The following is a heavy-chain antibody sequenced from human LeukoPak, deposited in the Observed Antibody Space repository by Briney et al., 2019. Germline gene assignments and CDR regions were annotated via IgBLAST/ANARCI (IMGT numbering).Heavy chain of an antibody. J-gene: IGHJ6*02. V-gene: IGHV1-3*01. Sequence: EASVKVSCTASGYTFTIYAMHWVRQAPGQRLEWMGWINGGNGNTRYSQKLQGRVTITRDTSANTVYMELSSLRSGDTAVYYCARDDWNYKFTIHSYYYGMDVWGQGTTVTVSS. D-gene: IGHD1-7*01. CDR2: INGGNGNT. CDR3: ARDDWNYKFTIHSYYYGMDV. CDR1: GYTFTIYA.